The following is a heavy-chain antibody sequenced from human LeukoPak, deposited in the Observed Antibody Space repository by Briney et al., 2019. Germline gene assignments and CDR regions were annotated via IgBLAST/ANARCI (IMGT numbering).Heavy chain of an antibody. J-gene: IGHJ4*02. Sequence: GASVKVSCKASGYTFTNFGISWVRQAPGQGLEWMGWISAYNDATNYAQKLQGRVTMTTDTSTSTAYMELRSLRSDDTAVYYCARYGLLEPTSPFDYWGQGTLVTVSS. CDR1: GYTFTNFG. D-gene: IGHD3-3*01. CDR3: ARYGLLEPTSPFDY. CDR2: ISAYNDAT. V-gene: IGHV1-18*01.